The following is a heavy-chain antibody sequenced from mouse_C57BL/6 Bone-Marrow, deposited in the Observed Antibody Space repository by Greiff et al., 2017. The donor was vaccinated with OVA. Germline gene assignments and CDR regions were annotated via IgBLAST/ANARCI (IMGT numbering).Heavy chain of an antibody. Sequence: QVQLQQSGAELARPGASVKLSCKASGYTFTSYGISWVKQRTGQGLEWIGEIYPRSGNTYYNEKFKGKATLTADKSSSTAYMELRSLTSEDSAVYVCARVTTVVAPYWYFDVWGTGTTVTVSS. CDR3: ARVTTVVAPYWYFDV. D-gene: IGHD1-1*01. CDR2: IYPRSGNT. CDR1: GYTFTSYG. J-gene: IGHJ1*03. V-gene: IGHV1-81*01.